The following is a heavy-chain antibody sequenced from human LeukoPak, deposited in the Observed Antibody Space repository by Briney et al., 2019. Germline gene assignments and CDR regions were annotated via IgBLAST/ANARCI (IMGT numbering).Heavy chain of an antibody. CDR3: ARPLLSEYSYGIQKGFGYGMDV. V-gene: IGHV1-46*01. CDR2: INPSGGST. Sequence: ASVKVSCKASGYTFTSYYMHWVRQAPGQGLEWMGIINPSGGSTSYAQKFQGRVTMTRDTSTSTVYMELSSLRSEDTAVYYCARPLLSEYSYGIQKGFGYGMDVWGQGTTVTVSS. J-gene: IGHJ6*02. D-gene: IGHD5-18*01. CDR1: GYTFTSYY.